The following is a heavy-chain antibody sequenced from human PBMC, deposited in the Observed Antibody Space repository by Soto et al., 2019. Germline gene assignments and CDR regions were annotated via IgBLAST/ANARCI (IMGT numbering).Heavy chain of an antibody. CDR1: GFTFSSYG. J-gene: IGHJ6*02. V-gene: IGHV3-30*18. Sequence: QVQLVESGGGVVQPGRSLRLSCAASGFTFSSYGMHWVRQAPGKGLGWVAVISYDGSNKYYADSVKGRFTISRDNSKNTLYLQMNSLRAEDTAVYYCAKDLVGTKAYYYYGMDVWGQGTTVTVSS. D-gene: IGHD1-1*01. CDR2: ISYDGSNK. CDR3: AKDLVGTKAYYYYGMDV.